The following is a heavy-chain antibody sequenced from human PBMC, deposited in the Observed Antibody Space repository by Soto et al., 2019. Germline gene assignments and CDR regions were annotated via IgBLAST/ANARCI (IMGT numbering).Heavy chain of an antibody. Sequence: SVKVSFKASGGTFSSYAISWVRQAPGQGLEWMGGIIPIFGTANYAQKFQGRVTITADESTSTAYMELSSLRSEDTAVYYCAREWKRYDRAVGGMDVWGQGTTVTVSS. V-gene: IGHV1-69*13. CDR2: IIPIFGTA. D-gene: IGHD3-22*01. CDR1: GGTFSSYA. J-gene: IGHJ6*02. CDR3: AREWKRYDRAVGGMDV.